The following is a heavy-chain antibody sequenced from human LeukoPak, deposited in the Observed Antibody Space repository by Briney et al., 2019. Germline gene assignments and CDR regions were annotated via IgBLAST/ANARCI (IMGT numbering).Heavy chain of an antibody. CDR1: GYTFTGYY. CDR2: INPNSGGT. V-gene: IGHV1-2*02. J-gene: IGHJ6*03. CDR3: ARDPSPAYYYYMDV. Sequence: ASVKVSCKASGYTFTGYYMHWVRQAPGQGLEWMGWINPNSGGTNYAQKFQGRVTMTRDMSTSTVYMELSSLRSEDTAVYYCARDPSPAYYYYMDVWGKGTTVTVSS.